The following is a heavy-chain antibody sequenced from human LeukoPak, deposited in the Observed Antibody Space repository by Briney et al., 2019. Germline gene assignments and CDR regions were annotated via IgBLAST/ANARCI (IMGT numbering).Heavy chain of an antibody. D-gene: IGHD1-26*01. CDR2: IYTSGTT. V-gene: IGHV4-4*07. Sequence: SETLSLTCTVSGGSFSTYYWSWIRQPAGKGLEWIGHIYTSGTTNYNPSLKSRVTISEDTSKNQFSLKLSSVTAADTAVYYCARAPNYIGKGRFDYWGQGTLVTVSS. J-gene: IGHJ4*02. CDR3: ARAPNYIGKGRFDY. CDR1: GGSFSTYY.